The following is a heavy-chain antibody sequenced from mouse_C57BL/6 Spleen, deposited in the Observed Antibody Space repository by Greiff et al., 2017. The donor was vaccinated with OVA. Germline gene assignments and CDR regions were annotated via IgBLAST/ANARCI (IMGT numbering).Heavy chain of an antibody. D-gene: IGHD1-1*01. V-gene: IGHV5-12*01. CDR2: ISNGGGST. Sequence: EVMLVESGGGLVQPGGSLKLSCAASGFTFSDYYMYWVRQTPEKRLEWVAYISNGGGSTYYPDTVKGRFTISRDNAKNTLYLQMRRLKSEDTAMYYCARRGSSYSYYAMDYWGQGTSGTVSS. CDR1: GFTFSDYY. J-gene: IGHJ4*01. CDR3: ARRGSSYSYYAMDY.